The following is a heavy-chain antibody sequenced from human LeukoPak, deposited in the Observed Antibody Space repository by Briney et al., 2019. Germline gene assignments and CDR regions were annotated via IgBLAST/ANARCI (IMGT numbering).Heavy chain of an antibody. Sequence: GGSLRLSCAASGFTFSSYWMSWVRQAPGKGLEWVANIKQDGSEKYYVDSVKGRFSISRDNARNSLYLQMDSLRAEDSAVYYCARDLDINIRLVVIKGGFDYWGQGTLVTVSS. CDR2: IKQDGSEK. D-gene: IGHD3-22*01. CDR1: GFTFSSYW. J-gene: IGHJ4*02. CDR3: ARDLDINIRLVVIKGGFDY. V-gene: IGHV3-7*01.